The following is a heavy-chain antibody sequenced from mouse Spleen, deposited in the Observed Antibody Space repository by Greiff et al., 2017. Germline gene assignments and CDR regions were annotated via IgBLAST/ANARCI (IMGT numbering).Heavy chain of an antibody. V-gene: IGHV14-1*01. CDR3: TRDYSKKYFDV. Sequence: EVQLQQSGAELVRPGASVKLSCTASGFNIKDYYMHWVKQRPEQGLEWIGRIDPEDGDTEYAPKFQGKATMTADTSSNTAYLQLSSLTSEDTAVYYCTRDYSKKYFDVWGTGTTFTVSS. D-gene: IGHD2-5*01. CDR2: IDPEDGDT. J-gene: IGHJ1*03. CDR1: GFNIKDYY.